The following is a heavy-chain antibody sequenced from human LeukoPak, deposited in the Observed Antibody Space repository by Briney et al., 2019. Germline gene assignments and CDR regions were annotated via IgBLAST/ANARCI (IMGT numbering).Heavy chain of an antibody. D-gene: IGHD3-3*01. Sequence: GRSLRPSCAASGFTFSSYGMHWVRQAPGKGLEWVAVISYDGSNKYYADSVKGRFTISRDNSKNTVYLQLNNLGAEDTAVYYCATCAAGVIVTHYFDYWGQGTLVTVSS. CDR1: GFTFSSYG. CDR3: ATCAAGVIVTHYFDY. J-gene: IGHJ4*02. V-gene: IGHV3-30*03. CDR2: ISYDGSNK.